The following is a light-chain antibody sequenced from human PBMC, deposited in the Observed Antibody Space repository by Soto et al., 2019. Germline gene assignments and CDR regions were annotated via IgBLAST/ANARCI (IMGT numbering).Light chain of an antibody. CDR3: MQALQTPTT. J-gene: IGKJ2*01. CDR1: QSLLHRNGYDY. Sequence: EIVMTQSPLSLPVTPGEPASISCRSSQSLLHRNGYDYLDWYLQKPRQSPQLLIYLGSNRSSGVPDRFSGSGSGTYFTLKVNRVEAEDVGVYYCMQALQTPTTFGQGTKLEIK. CDR2: LGS. V-gene: IGKV2-28*01.